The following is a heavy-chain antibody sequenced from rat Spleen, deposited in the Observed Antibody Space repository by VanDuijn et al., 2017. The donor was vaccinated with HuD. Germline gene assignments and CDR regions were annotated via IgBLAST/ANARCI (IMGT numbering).Heavy chain of an antibody. CDR1: GFTFSNYD. CDR2: ITSGDSNT. J-gene: IGHJ3*01. D-gene: IGHD4-3*01. V-gene: IGHV5-25*01. Sequence: EVQLVESGGGLVQPGRSLKLSCAASGFTFSNYDMAWVRQAPTKGLEWVATITSGDSNTYYPDSVKGRFTISRENAKSTLYLQMDSLRSEDTATYYCTNAEFGVGWFAYWGQGTLVTVSS. CDR3: TNAEFGVGWFAY.